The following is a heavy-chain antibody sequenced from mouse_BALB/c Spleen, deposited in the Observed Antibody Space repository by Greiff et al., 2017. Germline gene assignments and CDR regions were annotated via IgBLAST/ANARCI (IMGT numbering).Heavy chain of an antibody. V-gene: IGHV5-4*02. Sequence: EVQLVESGGGLVKPGGSLKLSCAASGFTFSDYYMYWVRQTPEKRLEWVATISDGGSYTYYPDSVKGRFTISRDNAKNNLYLQMSSLKSEDTAMYYCARDYYGSPCLGGQGTLVTVSA. CDR2: ISDGGSYT. CDR1: GFTFSDYY. D-gene: IGHD1-1*01. CDR3: ARDYYGSPCL. J-gene: IGHJ3*01.